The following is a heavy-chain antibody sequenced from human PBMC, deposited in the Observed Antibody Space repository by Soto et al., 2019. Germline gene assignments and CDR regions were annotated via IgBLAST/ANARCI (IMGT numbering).Heavy chain of an antibody. CDR3: ARDGTYDFWGGYYMYYGMDV. D-gene: IGHD3-3*01. CDR2: IIPIFGTA. V-gene: IGHV1-69*13. J-gene: IGHJ6*02. CDR1: GGTFSSYA. Sequence: ASVKVSCKASGGTFSSYAISWVRQAPGQGLEWMGGIIPIFGTANYAQKFQGRVTMTADESTSTAYMELSSLRSEDTAVYYCARDGTYDFWGGYYMYYGMDVWGQGTTVTVSS.